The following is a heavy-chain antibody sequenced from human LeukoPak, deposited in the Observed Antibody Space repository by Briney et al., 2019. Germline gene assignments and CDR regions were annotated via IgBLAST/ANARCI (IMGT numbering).Heavy chain of an antibody. J-gene: IGHJ4*02. CDR2: IDTIGHTI. D-gene: IGHD7-27*01. CDR1: GFTFNTYT. V-gene: IGHV3-48*01. CDR3: AKDGGLWVSAHWGDS. Sequence: GGSLRLSCAASGFTFNTYTMSWVRQAPGKGLEWIAYIDTIGHTIFYADSVKGRFTISRDNAKNSLFLQMNSLRAEDTAVYYCAKDGGLWVSAHWGDSWGRGTLVTVSS.